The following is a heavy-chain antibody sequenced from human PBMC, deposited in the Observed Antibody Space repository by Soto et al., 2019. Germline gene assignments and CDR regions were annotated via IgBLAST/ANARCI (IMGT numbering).Heavy chain of an antibody. CDR1: GGSISSGDYY. CDR2: IYYSGST. CDR3: ARGSYGYSSSWSGSDWFDP. Sequence: TSETLSLTCTVSGGSISSGDYYWSWIRQHPGKGLEWIGYIYYSGSTYYNPSLKSRVTISVDTSKNQFSLKLSSVTAADTAVYYCARGSYGYSSSWSGSDWFDPWGQGTLVTVSS. D-gene: IGHD6-13*01. V-gene: IGHV4-31*03. J-gene: IGHJ5*02.